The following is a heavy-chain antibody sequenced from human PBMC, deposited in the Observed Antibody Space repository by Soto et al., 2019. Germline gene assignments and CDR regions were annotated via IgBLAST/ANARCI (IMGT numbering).Heavy chain of an antibody. CDR2: IFYSGST. V-gene: IGHV4-39*01. CDR3: ARLNWDDFWSGFTRGALDD. Sequence: SETLSLTCTVSGGSIRSSRYYWGWIRQPPGRGLEWIGNIFYSGSTYYNPSLKSRVTISLDTSKNQFSLNLISVTAADTAVYYCARLNWDDFWSGFTRGALDDWGQGTLVTVAS. J-gene: IGHJ4*02. CDR1: GGSIRSSRYY. D-gene: IGHD3-3*01.